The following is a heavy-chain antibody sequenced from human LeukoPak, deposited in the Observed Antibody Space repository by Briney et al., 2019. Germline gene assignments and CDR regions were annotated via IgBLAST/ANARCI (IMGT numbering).Heavy chain of an antibody. Sequence: ASVKVSCKVSGYTLTELSMRWVRQAPGKGLEWMGGFDPEDGETIYAQKFQGRVTMNEDTSTDTAYMELSSLRSEDTAVYYCAAYCSGGSCYSDYYYYGMDVWGKGTTVTVSS. CDR3: AAYCSGGSCYSDYYYYGMDV. CDR2: FDPEDGET. D-gene: IGHD2-15*01. J-gene: IGHJ6*04. V-gene: IGHV1-24*01. CDR1: GYTLTELS.